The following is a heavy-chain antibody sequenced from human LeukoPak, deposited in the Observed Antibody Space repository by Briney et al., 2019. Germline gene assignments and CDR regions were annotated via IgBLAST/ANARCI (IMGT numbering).Heavy chain of an antibody. CDR3: AKSPYYYDSSGYPHNGPDY. V-gene: IGHV3-30-3*02. Sequence: GGSLRLSCAASGFTFSSYAMHWVRQAPGKGLEWVAVISYDGSNKYYADSVKGRFTISRDNSKNTLYLQMNSLRAEDTAVYYCAKSPYYYDSSGYPHNGPDYWGQGTLVTVSS. D-gene: IGHD3-22*01. CDR1: GFTFSSYA. J-gene: IGHJ4*02. CDR2: ISYDGSNK.